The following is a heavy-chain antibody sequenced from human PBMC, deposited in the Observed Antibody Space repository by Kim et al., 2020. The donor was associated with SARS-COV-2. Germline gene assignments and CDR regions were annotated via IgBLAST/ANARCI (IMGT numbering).Heavy chain of an antibody. D-gene: IGHD2-15*01. Sequence: TKYYQRFQGRVTITRDTSASTTYMELGSLRSEDTGIYYCARGWSATGIDPWGRGTLVTVSS. CDR3: ARGWSATGIDP. V-gene: IGHV1-3*01. CDR2: T. J-gene: IGHJ5*02.